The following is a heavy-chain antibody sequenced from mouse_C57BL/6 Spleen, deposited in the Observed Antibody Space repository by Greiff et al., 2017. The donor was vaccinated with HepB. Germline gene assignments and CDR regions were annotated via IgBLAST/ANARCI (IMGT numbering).Heavy chain of an antibody. J-gene: IGHJ2*01. Sequence: EVKLVESGGGLVKPGGSLKLSCAASGFTFSSYTMSWVRQTPEKRLEWVATISGGGGNTYYPDSVKGRFTISRDNAKNTLYLQMSSLRSEDTALYYCARHGGWYFDYWGQGTTLTVSS. D-gene: IGHD2-3*01. CDR1: GFTFSSYT. V-gene: IGHV5-9*01. CDR3: ARHGGWYFDY. CDR2: ISGGGGNT.